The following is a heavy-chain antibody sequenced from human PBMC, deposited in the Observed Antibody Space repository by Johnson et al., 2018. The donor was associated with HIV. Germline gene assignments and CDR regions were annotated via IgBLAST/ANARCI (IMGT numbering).Heavy chain of an antibody. CDR1: GFTFSSYA. V-gene: IGHV3-30*04. Sequence: VQLVESGGGVVQPGRSLRLSCAASGFTFSSYAMHWVRQAPGKGLEWVAVISYDGSIKYYGDSVKGRFTISRDNSKNTLYLQMNSRRVEDTAVYYCARDALLRFLEWFIWGQGTMVTVSS. CDR2: ISYDGSIK. CDR3: ARDALLRFLEWFI. J-gene: IGHJ3*02. D-gene: IGHD3-3*01.